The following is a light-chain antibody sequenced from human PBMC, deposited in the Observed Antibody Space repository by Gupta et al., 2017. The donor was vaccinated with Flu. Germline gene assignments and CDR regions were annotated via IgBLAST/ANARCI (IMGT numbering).Light chain of an antibody. CDR2: GAS. Sequence: VLPQSPVTLSLSPGERATLSCRASQSVSSSYLAWYQQKPGQAPRLLIYGASSRATGIPDRFSGSGSGTDFTLTISRLEPEDFAVYYCQQYGSSVFTFGPGTKVDIK. V-gene: IGKV3-20*01. CDR3: QQYGSSVFT. CDR1: QSVSSSY. J-gene: IGKJ3*01.